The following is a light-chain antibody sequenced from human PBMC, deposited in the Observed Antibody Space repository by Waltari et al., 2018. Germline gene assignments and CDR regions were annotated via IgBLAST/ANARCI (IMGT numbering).Light chain of an antibody. CDR2: SNN. Sequence: QSALTQPPSASGTPGQRVTISCSGSNPNIGNNVVNWYQQVPGTAPKLLIYSNNQRPSGVPDRFSGSKSGTSASLAISGLQSDDDGDYYCATWDDRLTGVVFGGGTKVTVL. J-gene: IGLJ2*01. V-gene: IGLV1-44*01. CDR3: ATWDDRLTGVV. CDR1: NPNIGNNV.